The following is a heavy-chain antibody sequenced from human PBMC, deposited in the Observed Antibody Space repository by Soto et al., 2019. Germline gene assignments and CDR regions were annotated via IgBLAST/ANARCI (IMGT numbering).Heavy chain of an antibody. CDR1: GFTFSNAW. CDR3: TTNSLGWLRLFLWVGDY. CDR2: IKSKTDGGTT. J-gene: IGHJ4*02. D-gene: IGHD5-12*01. V-gene: IGHV3-15*01. Sequence: GRSLRLSCAASGFTFSNAWMSWVRQAPGKGLEWVGRIKSKTDGGTTDYAAPVKGRLTISRDDSKNTLYLQMNSLKTEDTAVYYCTTNSLGWLRLFLWVGDYWGQGTLVTVSS.